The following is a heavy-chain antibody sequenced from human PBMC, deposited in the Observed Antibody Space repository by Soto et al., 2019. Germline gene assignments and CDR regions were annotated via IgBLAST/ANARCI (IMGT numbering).Heavy chain of an antibody. J-gene: IGHJ5*02. CDR1: GGSVSSGSYY. CDR3: ARDEIVGANWFDP. CDR2: IYYSGST. D-gene: IGHD1-26*01. V-gene: IGHV4-61*01. Sequence: SETLSLTCTVSGGSVSSGSYYWSWIRQPPGKGLEWIGYIYYSGSTNYNPSLKSRVTISVDTSKNQSSLKLSSVTAADTAVYYCARDEIVGANWFDPWGQGTLVTVSS.